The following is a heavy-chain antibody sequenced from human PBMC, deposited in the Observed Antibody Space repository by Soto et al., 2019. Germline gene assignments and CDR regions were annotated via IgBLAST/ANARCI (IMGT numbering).Heavy chain of an antibody. CDR1: GGSITNSNFY. J-gene: IGHJ6*02. Sequence: QLQLQESGPGLVKPSETLSLTCSVSGGSITNSNFYWGWIRQPPGKGLEWIGSIHYSGTTYYNPSLKSRFTISVDTSKNHFPMKLTSVTAADTAVYYCARRGGERIYYFYYGLDVWGQGTTVTVFS. V-gene: IGHV4-39*02. D-gene: IGHD2-15*01. CDR2: IHYSGTT. CDR3: ARRGGERIYYFYYGLDV.